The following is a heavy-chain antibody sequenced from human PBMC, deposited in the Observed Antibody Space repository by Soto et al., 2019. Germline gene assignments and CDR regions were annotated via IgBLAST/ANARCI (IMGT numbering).Heavy chain of an antibody. J-gene: IGHJ6*03. CDR3: ARAWETRYCSGGSCYYYYYYYMDV. V-gene: IGHV1-8*01. D-gene: IGHD2-15*01. CDR1: GYTFTSYD. Sequence: ASVKVSCKASGYTFTSYDINWVRQATGQGLEWMGWMNPNSGNTGYAQKFQGRVTMTRNTSISTAYMELSSLRSEDTAVYYCARAWETRYCSGGSCYYYYYYYMDVWGKGTTVTVSS. CDR2: MNPNSGNT.